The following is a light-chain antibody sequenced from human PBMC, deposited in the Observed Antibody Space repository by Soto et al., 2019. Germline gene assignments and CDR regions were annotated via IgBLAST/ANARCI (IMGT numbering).Light chain of an antibody. V-gene: IGKV2-28*01. J-gene: IGKJ5*01. Sequence: ETLLTQLPLSLSVTPGEPASIACISIHMLLHTNAYHYLDWYLQKPGQSPQLLIYLASYRASGVPDRFSGSGSGTEFTLRISRVEAEDVGVYYCMQPLDLPVTFGQGTRLEIK. CDR3: MQPLDLPVT. CDR1: HMLLHTNAYHY. CDR2: LAS.